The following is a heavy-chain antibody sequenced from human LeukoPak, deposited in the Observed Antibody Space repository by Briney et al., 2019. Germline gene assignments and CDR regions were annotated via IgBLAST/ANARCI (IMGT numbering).Heavy chain of an antibody. D-gene: IGHD3-10*01. CDR1: GSSFTSYW. J-gene: IGHJ4*02. V-gene: IGHV5-51*01. CDR2: IYPGDSDT. Sequence: GESLKISCKGSGSSFTSYWIGWVRKMPGKGLEWMGIIYPGDSDTRYSPSFQGQVTVSADKSISTAYLQWSSLKASDTAMYYCARPMVRGVISAFDYWGQGTLVTVSS. CDR3: ARPMVRGVISAFDY.